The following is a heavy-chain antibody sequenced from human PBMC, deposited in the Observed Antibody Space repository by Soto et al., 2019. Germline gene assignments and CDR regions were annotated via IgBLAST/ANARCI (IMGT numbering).Heavy chain of an antibody. CDR3: AKVNGAGDTVMNYGMDV. J-gene: IGHJ6*02. CDR1: GFTFSSYA. V-gene: IGHV3-23*01. CDR2: ISGSGGST. Sequence: GGSLRLSCAASGFTFSSYAMSWVRQAPGKGLEWVSAISGSGGSTYYADSVKGRFTIFRDNSKNTLYLQMNSLRAEDTAVYYCAKVNGAGDTVMNYGMDVWGQGTTVTVSS. D-gene: IGHD3-16*01.